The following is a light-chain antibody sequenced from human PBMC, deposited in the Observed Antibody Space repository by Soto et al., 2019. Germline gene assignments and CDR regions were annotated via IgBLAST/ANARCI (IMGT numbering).Light chain of an antibody. Sequence: EIVLTQSPATLSLSPLEIVTRCFMASQSVSNSLAWYQQKPGQPPRLLIYDVSNRATGIPARFSGSGSGTDFTLTITSLEPEDFAVYFCHQRYNWPRVTFGQGTRLEIK. CDR1: QSVSNS. V-gene: IGKV3-11*01. CDR2: DVS. J-gene: IGKJ5*01. CDR3: HQRYNWPRVT.